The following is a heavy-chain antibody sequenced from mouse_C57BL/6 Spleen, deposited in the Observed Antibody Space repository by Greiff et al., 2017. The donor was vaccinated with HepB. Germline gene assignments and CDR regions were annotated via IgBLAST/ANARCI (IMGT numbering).Heavy chain of an antibody. CDR2: ISSGSSTI. CDR3: ARIYDGYYVPFAY. CDR1: GFTFSDYG. J-gene: IGHJ3*01. Sequence: EVQLVESGGGLVKPGGSLKLSCAASGFTFSDYGMHWVRQAPEKGLEWVAYISSGSSTIYYADTVKGRFTISRDNAKNTLFLQMTSLRSEDMAMYYCARIYDGYYVPFAYWGQGTLVTVSA. V-gene: IGHV5-17*01. D-gene: IGHD2-3*01.